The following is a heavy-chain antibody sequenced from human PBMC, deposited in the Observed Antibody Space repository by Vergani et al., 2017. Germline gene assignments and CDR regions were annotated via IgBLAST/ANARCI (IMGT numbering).Heavy chain of an antibody. CDR3: AKSPRSSPGYYYYYMDV. V-gene: IGHV3-30*18. CDR2: ISYDGSNK. D-gene: IGHD3-10*01. CDR1: GFTFSSYG. Sequence: QVQLVESGGGVVQSGRSLRLSCAASGFTFSSYGMHWVRQAPGKGLEWVAVISYDGSNKYYADSVMGRFTISRDNSKNTLYLQMNSLRAEDTAVYYCAKSPRSSPGYYYYYMDVWGKGTTVTVSS. J-gene: IGHJ6*03.